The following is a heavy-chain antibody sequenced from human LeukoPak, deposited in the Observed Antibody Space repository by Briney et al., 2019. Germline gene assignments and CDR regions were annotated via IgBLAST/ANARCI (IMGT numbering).Heavy chain of an antibody. CDR3: VTTMIVVAGNFDY. D-gene: IGHD3-22*01. CDR2: ISYDGSNK. J-gene: IGHJ4*02. Sequence: GRSLRLSCAASGFTFSSYAMHWVRRAPGKGLEWVAVISYDGSNKYYADSVKGRFTISRDNSKNTLYLQMNSLRAEDTAVYYCVTTMIVVAGNFDYWGQGTLVTVSS. V-gene: IGHV3-30-3*01. CDR1: GFTFSSYA.